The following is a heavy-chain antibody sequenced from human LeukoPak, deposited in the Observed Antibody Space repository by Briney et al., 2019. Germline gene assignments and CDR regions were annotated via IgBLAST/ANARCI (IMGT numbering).Heavy chain of an antibody. CDR1: GSLFTTYW. CDR3: ASSVSQTKFDY. Sequence: GESRQISGQGSGSLFTTYWIGWVRPLPGKGREGMGIIFPGDSDTIYSPSFQGQVTISADKSISTAYLQCSSLNASDTAMYYCASSVSQTKFDYWGQGTLVTASS. V-gene: IGHV5-51*01. D-gene: IGHD1/OR15-1a*01. J-gene: IGHJ4*02. CDR2: IFPGDSDT.